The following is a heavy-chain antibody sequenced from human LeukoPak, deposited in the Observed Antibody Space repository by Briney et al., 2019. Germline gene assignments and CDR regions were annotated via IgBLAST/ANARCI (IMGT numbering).Heavy chain of an antibody. V-gene: IGHV3-21*01. CDR1: GFTFSSYS. J-gene: IGHJ4*02. D-gene: IGHD5/OR15-5a*01. Sequence: GGSLRLSCAASGFTFSSYSMNWVRQAPGKGLEWVSSISSSSSYIYYADSVKGRFTISRDNAKNSLYLQMNSLRAEDTAVYYCARDESTQVPFDYWGQGTLVTVSS. CDR2: ISSSSSYI. CDR3: ARDESTQVPFDY.